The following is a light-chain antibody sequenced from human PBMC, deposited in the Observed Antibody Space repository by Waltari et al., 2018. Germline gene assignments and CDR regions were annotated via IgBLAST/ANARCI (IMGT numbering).Light chain of an antibody. CDR3: SSYTSSSTLV. CDR1: SSAVGGYNY. V-gene: IGLV2-14*03. CDR2: DVS. J-gene: IGLJ1*01. Sequence: QSALTQPASVSGSPGQSITISSTGTSSAVGGYNYVPWYQQHPGKAPKLMIYDVSNRPSGVSNRFSGSKSGNTASLTISGLQAEDEADYYCSSYTSSSTLVFGTGTKVTVL.